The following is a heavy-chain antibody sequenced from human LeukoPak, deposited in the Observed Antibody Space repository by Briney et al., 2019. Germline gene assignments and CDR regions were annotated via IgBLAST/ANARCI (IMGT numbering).Heavy chain of an antibody. V-gene: IGHV3-48*03. D-gene: IGHD5-24*01. CDR3: ARRGDGYNSFDY. CDR1: GFTFSSSA. J-gene: IGHJ4*02. Sequence: GGSLRLSCAASGFTFSSSAMHWVSQAPGKGLEWVSYISSSGSAIYYADSVKGRFTISRDNAKNSLYLQMNSLRAEDTAVYYCARRGDGYNSFDYWGQGTPVTVSS. CDR2: ISSSGSAI.